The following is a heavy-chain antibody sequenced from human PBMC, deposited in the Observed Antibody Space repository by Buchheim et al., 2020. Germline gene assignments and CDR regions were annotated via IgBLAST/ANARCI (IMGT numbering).Heavy chain of an antibody. Sequence: QVQLVQSGAEVKKPGSSVKVSCKASGGTFSSYAISWVRQAPGQGLEWMGGIIPIFGTANYEQKFQGRVTSTADKSTSTAYMELSSLRSEDTAVYYCARVGVTMVRGVIFHYYYYGMDVWGQGTT. CDR3: ARVGVTMVRGVIFHYYYYGMDV. J-gene: IGHJ6*02. CDR2: IIPIFGTA. D-gene: IGHD3-10*01. CDR1: GGTFSSYA. V-gene: IGHV1-69*06.